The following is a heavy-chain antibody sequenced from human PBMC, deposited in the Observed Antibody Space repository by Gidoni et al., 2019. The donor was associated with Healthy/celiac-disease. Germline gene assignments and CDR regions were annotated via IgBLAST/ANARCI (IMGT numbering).Heavy chain of an antibody. V-gene: IGHV1-69*06. D-gene: IGHD3-22*01. Sequence: QVQLVQSGAEVKKPGSSVKLSCKASGGTFSSSAIRWVRQAPGQGLEWMGGIIPIFGTANYAQKFQGRVTITADKSTSTAYMELSSLRSEDTAVYYCARALNYYDSSGYSPYYYYYYGMDVWGQGTTVTVSS. CDR1: GGTFSSSA. J-gene: IGHJ6*02. CDR2: IIPIFGTA. CDR3: ARALNYYDSSGYSPYYYYYYGMDV.